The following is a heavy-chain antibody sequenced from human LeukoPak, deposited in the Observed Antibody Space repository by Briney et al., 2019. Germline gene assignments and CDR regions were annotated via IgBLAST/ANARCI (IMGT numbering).Heavy chain of an antibody. Sequence: SETLSLTCTVSGVSISSYYWSWIRQPAGKGLEWIGRIYTSGSTNYNPSLKSRGTISVDKSKNQFSLKLSSVTAADTGVYYCARDCAGGGSCNFVYWAQRPLVTVSS. V-gene: IGHV4-4*07. D-gene: IGHD2-15*01. J-gene: IGHJ4*02. CDR1: GVSISSYY. CDR3: ARDCAGGGSCNFVY. CDR2: IYTSGST.